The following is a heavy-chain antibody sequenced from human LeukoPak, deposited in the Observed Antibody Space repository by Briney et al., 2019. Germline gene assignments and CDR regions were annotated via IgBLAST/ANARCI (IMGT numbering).Heavy chain of an antibody. J-gene: IGHJ5*02. CDR2: IYTSGGT. CDR3: ARSVGYCSSASCYVNWFDP. CDR1: GGSISSYY. V-gene: IGHV4-4*07. D-gene: IGHD2-2*01. Sequence: PSETLSLTCTVSGGSISSYYWSWTRQPAGKGLEWIGRIYTSGGTNYNPSLKSRLTISVDKSKNQFSLRLSSVTAADTAVYYCARSVGYCSSASCYVNWFDPWGQGTLVTVSS.